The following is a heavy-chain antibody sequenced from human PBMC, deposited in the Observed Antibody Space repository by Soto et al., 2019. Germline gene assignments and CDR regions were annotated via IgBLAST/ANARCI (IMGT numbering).Heavy chain of an antibody. CDR1: GFTFSAYA. CDR2: ISSRSDTI. D-gene: IGHD2-15*01. J-gene: IGHJ6*02. CDR3: ASDWDIVILSVPIPNYNYVMDV. Sequence: GGSLRLSCEGSGFTFSAYAMNWVRQAPGQGLEWVSYISSRSDTIYYADSVKGRFTISRDNAKNSVYLQVNNLRDEDTAVYYFASDWDIVILSVPIPNYNYVMDVWGQGTTVTVSS. V-gene: IGHV3-48*02.